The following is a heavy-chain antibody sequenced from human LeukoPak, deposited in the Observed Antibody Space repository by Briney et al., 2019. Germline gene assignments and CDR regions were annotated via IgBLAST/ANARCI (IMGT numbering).Heavy chain of an antibody. V-gene: IGHV1-69*05. CDR2: IIPIFGTA. CDR1: GGTSSSYA. J-gene: IGHJ5*02. D-gene: IGHD1-20*01. Sequence: ASVKVSCKASGGTSSSYAISWVRQAPGQGLEWMGGIIPIFGTANYAQKFQGRVTITTDESTSTAYMELSSLRSEDTAVYYCAREGITGTFNWFDPWGQGTLVTVSS. CDR3: AREGITGTFNWFDP.